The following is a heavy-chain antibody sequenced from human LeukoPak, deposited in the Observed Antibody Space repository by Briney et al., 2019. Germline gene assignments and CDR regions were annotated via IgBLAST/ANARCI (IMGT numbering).Heavy chain of an antibody. D-gene: IGHD3-9*01. V-gene: IGHV1-2*02. J-gene: IGHJ5*02. Sequence: WASVKVSCKASGYTFTGYYMHWVRQAPGQGLEWMGWINPNSGGTNYAQKFQGRVTMTRDTSISTAYMELSRLRSDDTAVYYCAREAVLRYLTYNWFDPWGQGTLVTVSS. CDR1: GYTFTGYY. CDR3: AREAVLRYLTYNWFDP. CDR2: INPNSGGT.